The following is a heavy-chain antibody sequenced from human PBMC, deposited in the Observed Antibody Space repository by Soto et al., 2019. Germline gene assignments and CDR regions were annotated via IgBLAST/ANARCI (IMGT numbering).Heavy chain of an antibody. J-gene: IGHJ4*02. CDR2: ISYDGSNK. D-gene: IGHD4-4*01. CDR3: AKNQGGYSNLRALFDY. Sequence: GGSLRLSCAASGFTFSSYGMHWVRQAPGKGLEWVAVISYDGSNKYYADSVKGRFTISRDNSKNTLYLQMNSLRAEDTAVYYCAKNQGGYSNLRALFDYWGQGTLVTVSS. V-gene: IGHV3-30*18. CDR1: GFTFSSYG.